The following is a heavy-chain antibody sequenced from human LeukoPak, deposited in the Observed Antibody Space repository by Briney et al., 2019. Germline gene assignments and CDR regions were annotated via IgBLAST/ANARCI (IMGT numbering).Heavy chain of an antibody. CDR1: GYSFTSYW. D-gene: IGHD3-22*01. CDR2: IYPGDSDT. J-gene: IGHJ3*02. Sequence: GESLKISCKGSGYSFTSYWIGWVRQMPGKGLEWMGIIYPGDSDTRYSPSFQGQVTISADKSISTAYLQWSSLKASDTAMYYCARRTWNYYDSSGNGVAFDIWGQGTMVTVSS. CDR3: ARRTWNYYDSSGNGVAFDI. V-gene: IGHV5-51*01.